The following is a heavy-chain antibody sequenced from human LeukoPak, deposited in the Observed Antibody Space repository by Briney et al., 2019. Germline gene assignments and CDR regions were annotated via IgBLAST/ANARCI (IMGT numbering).Heavy chain of an antibody. J-gene: IGHJ6*02. CDR2: IIPIFGTA. CDR3: ARRIAVAARSLGYYYGMDV. CDR1: GGTFSSYA. Sequence: SVEVSCKAPGGTFSSYAISWVRQAPGQGLEWMGGIIPIFGTANYAQKFQGRVTITADESTSTAYMELSSLRSEDTAVYYCARRIAVAARSLGYYYGMDVWGQGTTVTVSS. D-gene: IGHD6-19*01. V-gene: IGHV1-69*01.